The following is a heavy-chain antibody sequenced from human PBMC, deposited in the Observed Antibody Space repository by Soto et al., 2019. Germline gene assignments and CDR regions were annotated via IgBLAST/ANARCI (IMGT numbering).Heavy chain of an antibody. CDR2: IDQSGTT. CDR1: GGSFSGFY. D-gene: IGHD2-21*02. J-gene: IGHJ4*02. V-gene: IGHV4-34*01. CDR3: ARRDSTV. Sequence: QVQLQQWGAGLLTPSETLFLTCAVYGGSFSGFYWNWIRQPPGKGLELIGEIDQSGTTTYNPSLKSRVIISADTSKNQFSLKLTSVTAADAAVYYCARRDSTVWGQGTLVTVSS.